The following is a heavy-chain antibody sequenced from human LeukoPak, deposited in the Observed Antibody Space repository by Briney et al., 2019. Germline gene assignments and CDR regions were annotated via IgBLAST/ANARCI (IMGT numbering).Heavy chain of an antibody. V-gene: IGHV3-66*01. CDR3: ARARGSYYGYYFDY. Sequence: GGSLRLSCAASGFTVSSNYMSWVRQAPGKGLEWVSVIYSGGSTYYADSVKGRFTISRDNSKNTLYLQMNSLRAEDTAVYYCARARGSYYGYYFDYWGQGTPVTVSS. D-gene: IGHD1-26*01. J-gene: IGHJ4*02. CDR2: IYSGGST. CDR1: GFTVSSNY.